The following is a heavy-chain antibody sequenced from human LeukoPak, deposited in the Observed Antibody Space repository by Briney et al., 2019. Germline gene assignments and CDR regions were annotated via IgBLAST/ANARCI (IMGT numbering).Heavy chain of an antibody. D-gene: IGHD1-7*01. V-gene: IGHV3-23*01. CDR2: SHTTDDYI. CDR1: GFTFSNYA. J-gene: IGHJ4*02. Sequence: GGSLRLSCATSGFTFSNYAMSWVRQAPGKGLEWVSTSHTTDDYIYYTDSVKGRFTISRDNAKNSLYLQMNSLRAEDTAVYYCARSSRELGGYAPWELMPPFDYWGQGTLVTVSS. CDR3: ARSSRELGGYAPWELMPPFDY.